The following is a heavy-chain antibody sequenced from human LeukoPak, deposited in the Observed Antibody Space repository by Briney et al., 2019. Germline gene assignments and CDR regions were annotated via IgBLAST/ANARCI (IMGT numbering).Heavy chain of an antibody. CDR3: ARELGGAGSYFFPYYGMDV. CDR1: GYTFISYG. V-gene: IGHV1-18*01. CDR2: ISGYNGNT. Sequence: ASVKVSCKASGYTFISYGINWVRQAPGQGLEWMEWISGYNGNTNYAQNLQGRVTMTRDTSTSTAYMELRSLRSDDTAVYYCARELGGAGSYFFPYYGMDVWGQGTTVTVSS. D-gene: IGHD3-10*01. J-gene: IGHJ6*02.